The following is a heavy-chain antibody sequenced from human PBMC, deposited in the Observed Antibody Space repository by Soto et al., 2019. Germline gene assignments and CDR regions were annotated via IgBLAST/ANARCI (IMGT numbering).Heavy chain of an antibody. CDR1: GFTFSSYS. CDR2: ISSSSSYI. Sequence: AGGSLRLSCAASGFTFSSYSMNWVRQAPGKGLEWVSSISSSSSYIYYADSVKGRFTISRDNAKNSLYLQMNSLRAEDTAVYYCARDLRIAARGYYYYGMDVWGQGTTVTVSS. J-gene: IGHJ6*02. CDR3: ARDLRIAARGYYYYGMDV. V-gene: IGHV3-21*01. D-gene: IGHD6-6*01.